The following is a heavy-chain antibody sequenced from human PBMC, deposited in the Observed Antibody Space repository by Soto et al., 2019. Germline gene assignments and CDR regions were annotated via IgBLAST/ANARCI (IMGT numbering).Heavy chain of an antibody. CDR1: GFTFSSYG. Sequence: QVQLVESGGGVVQPGRSLRLSCAASGFTFSSYGMHWVRQAPGKGLEWVAVISYDGSNKYYADSVKGRFTISRDNSKNTLYLQMNSLRAEDTAVYYCARDGSYRRKYYFDYWGQGTLVTVSS. CDR2: ISYDGSNK. V-gene: IGHV3-30*03. D-gene: IGHD1-26*01. J-gene: IGHJ4*02. CDR3: ARDGSYRRKYYFDY.